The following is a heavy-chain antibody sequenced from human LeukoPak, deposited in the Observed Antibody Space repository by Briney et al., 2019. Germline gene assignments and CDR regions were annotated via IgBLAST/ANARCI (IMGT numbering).Heavy chain of an antibody. D-gene: IGHD6-6*01. CDR2: IIPIFGTA. J-gene: IGHJ6*03. V-gene: IGHV1-69*13. CDR3: ARDRGSSVLYYYYMDV. Sequence: ASVKVSCKASGGTFSSYAISWVRQAPGQGLEWMGGIIPIFGTANYAQKFQGRVTITADESTSTAYMELSSLRSEDTAVYYCARDRGSSVLYYYYMDVWGKGTTVTVSS. CDR1: GGTFSSYA.